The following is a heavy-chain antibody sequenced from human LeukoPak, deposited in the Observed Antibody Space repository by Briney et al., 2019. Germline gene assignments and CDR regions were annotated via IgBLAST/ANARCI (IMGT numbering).Heavy chain of an antibody. J-gene: IGHJ4*02. CDR3: AKVGRYYYDSSGYFDY. CDR2: ISYDGSNK. CDR1: GFTFSSYG. V-gene: IGHV3-30*18. D-gene: IGHD3-22*01. Sequence: PGGSLRLSCAASGFTFSSYGMHWVRQAPGKGLEWVAVISYDGSNKYYADPVKGRFTISRDNSKNTLYLQMNSLRAEDTAVYYCAKVGRYYYDSSGYFDYWGQGTLVTVSS.